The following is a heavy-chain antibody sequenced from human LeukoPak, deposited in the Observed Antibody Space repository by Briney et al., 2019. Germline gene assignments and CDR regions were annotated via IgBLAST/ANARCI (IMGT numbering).Heavy chain of an antibody. V-gene: IGHV4-59*01. Sequence: AEPLSLPCTVSVASMTNYYGIWIRQPPGKGLVWLAYICSSRITHYNTSHKSRVTISIDMSKKQFSLKLRSATAADTALYYSAKVSRADVGAGDASFDYWGQGILVTVSS. CDR2: ICSSRIT. D-gene: IGHD7-27*01. J-gene: IGHJ4*02. CDR3: AKVSRADVGAGDASFDY. CDR1: VASMTNYY.